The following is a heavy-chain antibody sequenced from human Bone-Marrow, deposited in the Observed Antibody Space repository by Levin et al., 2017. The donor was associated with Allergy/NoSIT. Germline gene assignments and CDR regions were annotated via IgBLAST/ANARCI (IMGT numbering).Heavy chain of an antibody. D-gene: IGHD3-16*01. CDR2: ISSSGGST. V-gene: IGHV3-23*01. CDR1: GFTFSSHG. CDR3: ARGRVFMDV. J-gene: IGHJ6*02. Sequence: HSGGSLRLSCAASGFTFSSHGMSWVRQAPGKGLEWVSGISSSGGSTYYADSVKGRFTISRDNSKNTLYLQMNSLRAEDTAVYNCARGRVFMDVWGQGTTVTVSS.